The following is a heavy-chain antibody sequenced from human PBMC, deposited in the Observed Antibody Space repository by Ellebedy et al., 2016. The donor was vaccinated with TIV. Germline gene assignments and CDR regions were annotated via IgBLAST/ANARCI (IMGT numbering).Heavy chain of an antibody. J-gene: IGHJ4*02. CDR1: GFTFSSYW. CDR2: INSDGSST. V-gene: IGHV3-74*01. D-gene: IGHD2-2*01. Sequence: GESLKISXAASGFTFSSYWMHWVRQAPGKGLVWVSRINSDGSSTSYADSVKGRFTISRDNAKNTLYLQMNSLRAEDTAVYYCARDPGRGSTGDDWGQGTLVTVSS. CDR3: ARDPGRGSTGDD.